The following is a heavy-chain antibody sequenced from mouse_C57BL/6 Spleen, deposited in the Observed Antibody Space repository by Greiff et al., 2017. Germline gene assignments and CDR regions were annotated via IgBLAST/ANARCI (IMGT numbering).Heavy chain of an antibody. CDR2: IYPRSGNT. D-gene: IGHD2-3*01. CDR3: ARDDGYYDYYAMDY. Sequence: QVQLQQSGAELARPGASVKLSCKASGYTFTSYGISWVKQRTGQGLEWIGEIYPRSGNTYYNEKFKGKATLTADKSSSTAYMELRSLTSEASAVYFCARDDGYYDYYAMDYWGQGTSVTVSS. V-gene: IGHV1-81*01. CDR1: GYTFTSYG. J-gene: IGHJ4*01.